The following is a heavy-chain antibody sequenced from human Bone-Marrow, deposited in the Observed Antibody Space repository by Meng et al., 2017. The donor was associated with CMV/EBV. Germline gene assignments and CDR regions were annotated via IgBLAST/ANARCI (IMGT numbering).Heavy chain of an antibody. Sequence: ASVKVSCKASGYSFTSYHMHWVRQAPGQGLEWMGIINPGGSTKYAEKFQGRVTMPRDTSTSTVYMELRSLRSEDTAVYYCVVNLGDYSNYASSFDYWGQGTLVPVSS. CDR3: VVNLGDYSNYASSFDY. D-gene: IGHD4-11*01. J-gene: IGHJ4*02. CDR2: INPGGST. CDR1: GYSFTSYH. V-gene: IGHV1-46*01.